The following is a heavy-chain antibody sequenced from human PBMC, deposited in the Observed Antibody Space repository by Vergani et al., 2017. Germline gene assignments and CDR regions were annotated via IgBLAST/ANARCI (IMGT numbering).Heavy chain of an antibody. V-gene: IGHV4-59*01. CDR3: AKARDPNCKGGNCYSYYYGLDL. Sequence: QLQLQESGPGQVNPSETLSLTCAVSGGAINSYYWSWIRQAPGKGLEWIGNIRSNGRTMYNPALTSRVTISIDTSKKQFSLNLKSVTAADTAIYYCAKARDPNCKGGNCYSYYYGLDLWGQGTTVTVSS. CDR1: GGAINSYY. J-gene: IGHJ6*02. CDR2: IRSNGRT. D-gene: IGHD2-15*01.